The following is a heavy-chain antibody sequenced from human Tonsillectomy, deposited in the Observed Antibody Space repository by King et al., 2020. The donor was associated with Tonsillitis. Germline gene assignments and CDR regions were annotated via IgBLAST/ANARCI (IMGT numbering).Heavy chain of an antibody. CDR2: INHSGST. J-gene: IGHJ4*02. Sequence: VQLQQWGAGLLKPSETLSLTCAVYGGSFSGYYWSWIRQPPGKGLEWIGEINHSGSTNYNPSLKSRVTISVDTSKNQFSLKLSSVTAADMAVYYCASWVICGSYFDYWGQGTLVTVSS. CDR3: ASWVICGSYFDY. V-gene: IGHV4-34*01. D-gene: IGHD1-26*01. CDR1: GGSFSGYY.